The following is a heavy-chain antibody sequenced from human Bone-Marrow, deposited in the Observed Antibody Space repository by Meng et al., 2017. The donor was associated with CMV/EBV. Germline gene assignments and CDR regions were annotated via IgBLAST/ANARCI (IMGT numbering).Heavy chain of an antibody. V-gene: IGHV3-73*01. CDR3: AKVSQYNFDY. D-gene: IGHD1-1*01. J-gene: IGHJ4*02. CDR1: GFTFSGSA. Sequence: GESLKISCAASGFTFSGSAMHWVRQASGKGLEWVGRIRSKANSYATAYAASVKGRFTISRDDSKNTAYLQMNSLKTEDTAVYYCAKVSQYNFDYWGQGTLVTVSS. CDR2: IRSKANSYAT.